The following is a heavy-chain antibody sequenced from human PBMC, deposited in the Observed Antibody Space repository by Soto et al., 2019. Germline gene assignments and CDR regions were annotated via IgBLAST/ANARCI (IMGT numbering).Heavy chain of an antibody. V-gene: IGHV4-59*01. CDR3: ASRDNSGAIDY. J-gene: IGHJ4*02. Sequence: QVQLQESGPGLVKPSETMSLTCTVSGGSISSNYWSWIRQPPGKGLEWIGYIYYSGSTNYNPSLKSRVTISVDTAKRQFSLKLSSVTAADTAVYYCASRDNSGAIDYWGQGTLVTVSS. CDR2: IYYSGST. CDR1: GGSISSNY. D-gene: IGHD1-26*01.